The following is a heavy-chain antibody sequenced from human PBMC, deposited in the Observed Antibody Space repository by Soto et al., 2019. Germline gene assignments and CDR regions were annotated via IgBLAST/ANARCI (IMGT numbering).Heavy chain of an antibody. D-gene: IGHD2-15*01. CDR1: GYSVTSSGYY. Sequence: SETLSLTCSVSGYSVTSSGYYWAWIRQPPGKGLEWIGSMFYSGLTYYNPSLKSRVTLSVDTSKNQFSVRLNSVTAADTAVYYCAPLSVSLSGPYGIHVWGQGTTVTVSS. J-gene: IGHJ6*02. CDR2: MFYSGLT. CDR3: APLSVSLSGPYGIHV. V-gene: IGHV4-39*01.